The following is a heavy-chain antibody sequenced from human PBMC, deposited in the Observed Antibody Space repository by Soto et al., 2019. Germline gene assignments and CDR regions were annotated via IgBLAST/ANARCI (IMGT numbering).Heavy chain of an antibody. CDR2: IYSGGST. Sequence: PGGSLRLSCAASGFPVSSNYMRWVRQAPGKGLECVSVIYSGGSTYYADSVKGRFTISRDNSKNKLYLQMNSLRAEDTAGYYCARAVEWEPHLDYWGQGALVNVSS. CDR3: ARAVEWEPHLDY. V-gene: IGHV3-53*01. D-gene: IGHD1-26*01. J-gene: IGHJ4*02. CDR1: GFPVSSNY.